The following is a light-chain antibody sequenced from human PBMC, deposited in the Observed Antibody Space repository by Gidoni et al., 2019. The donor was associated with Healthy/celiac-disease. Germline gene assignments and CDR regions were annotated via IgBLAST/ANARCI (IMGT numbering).Light chain of an antibody. CDR3: QQYDTTPWT. CDR2: WAS. Sequence: DIVMTQSPDSLAVSLGERATINCKSSQSVLYSSNNQNYLAWYQQKPGQPPKLLIYWASTRESGVPDRFSGSGSGTDFTLTISSLQAEDVAVYYCQQYDTTPWTFGQGTKVEIK. V-gene: IGKV4-1*01. J-gene: IGKJ1*01. CDR1: QSVLYSSNNQNY.